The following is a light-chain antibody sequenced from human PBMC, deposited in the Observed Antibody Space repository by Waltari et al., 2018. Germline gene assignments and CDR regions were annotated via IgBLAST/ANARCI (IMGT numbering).Light chain of an antibody. J-gene: IGKJ4*01. CDR1: QGIGNY. V-gene: IGKV1-17*01. Sequence: DIQMTQSPSSLSASVGDTVTITCRASQGIGNYLYWFQQKPGKAPKLLIYAATTLQSGVPSRFSGSGSGTEFTLTINSLQPEDFATYYCLQHNSYPLTFGGGTKVEIK. CDR2: AAT. CDR3: LQHNSYPLT.